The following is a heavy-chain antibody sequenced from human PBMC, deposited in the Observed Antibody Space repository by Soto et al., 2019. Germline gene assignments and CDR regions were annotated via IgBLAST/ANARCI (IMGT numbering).Heavy chain of an antibody. CDR1: GFTFSGSA. CDR3: TRPLGYCSGGSCYDFDY. J-gene: IGHJ4*02. D-gene: IGHD2-15*01. Sequence: GGSLRLSCAASGFTFSGSAMHWVRQASGKGLEWVGRIRSKANSYATAYAASVKGRFTISRDDSKNTAYLQMNSLKTEDTAVYYCTRPLGYCSGGSCYDFDYWGQGTLVTVSS. CDR2: IRSKANSYAT. V-gene: IGHV3-73*01.